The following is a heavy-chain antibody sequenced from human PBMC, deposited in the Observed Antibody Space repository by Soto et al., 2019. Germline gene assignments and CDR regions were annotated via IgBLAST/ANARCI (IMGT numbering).Heavy chain of an antibody. J-gene: IGHJ4*02. CDR3: AKEGPADYDSSGYLDY. CDR1: GGSISSGTYY. V-gene: IGHV4-31*03. D-gene: IGHD3-22*01. Sequence: SETLSLTCTVSGGSISSGTYYWSWIRQHPGKGLEWIGYIYYSGSTYYNPSLKGRVTISVDTSKNQFSLKLSSVTAADTAVYYCAKEGPADYDSSGYLDYWGQGTLVTVSS. CDR2: IYYSGST.